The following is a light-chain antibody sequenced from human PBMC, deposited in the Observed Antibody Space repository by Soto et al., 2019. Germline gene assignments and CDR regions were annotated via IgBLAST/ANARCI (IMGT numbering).Light chain of an antibody. CDR2: GAS. V-gene: IGKV3-15*01. CDR1: HSVNSH. J-gene: IGKJ1*01. CDR3: QQYDFWPRT. Sequence: MRQSLATFSVSQGERVQLPSMTSHSVNSHVAWYQQKPGQAPRLLLYGASTRATGIPVRFSGSGSGTEFTLTISSLQSEDFAVYYCQQYDFWPRTCGQGTKVDI.